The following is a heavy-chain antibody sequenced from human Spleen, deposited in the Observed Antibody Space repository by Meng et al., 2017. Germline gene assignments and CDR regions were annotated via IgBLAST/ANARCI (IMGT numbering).Heavy chain of an antibody. V-gene: IGHV3-23*01. Sequence: GESLKISCSASGITFSSCAMRWVRQAPGKGLEWVSKISIRGVSTYYADSVKGRFTISRDISKNTLYLQMHSLGAEDTAVYYCARNIGEGIFSYYGMDVWGQGTTVTVSS. J-gene: IGHJ6*02. CDR2: ISIRGVST. CDR3: ARNIGEGIFSYYGMDV. D-gene: IGHD4-17*01. CDR1: GITFSSCA.